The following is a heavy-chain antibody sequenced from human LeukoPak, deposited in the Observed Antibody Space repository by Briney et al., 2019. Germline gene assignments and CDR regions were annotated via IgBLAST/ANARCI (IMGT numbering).Heavy chain of an antibody. Sequence: AETLSLICAVSTDSISSHYWSWIRPPPGKGLGWGGYISYIGSTNYTPSLKSRVTISIDTSKNQFSLKLSSVTAAATAVYYCARGGFNYYYDSSGYYDYWGQGTLVTVSS. CDR3: ARGGFNYYYDSSGYYDY. V-gene: IGHV4-59*11. D-gene: IGHD3-22*01. CDR1: TDSISSHY. CDR2: ISYIGST. J-gene: IGHJ4*02.